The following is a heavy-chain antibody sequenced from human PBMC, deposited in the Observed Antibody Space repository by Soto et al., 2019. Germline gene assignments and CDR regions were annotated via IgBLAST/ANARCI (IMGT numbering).Heavy chain of an antibody. J-gene: IGHJ4*02. Sequence: QVQLVESGGGVVQPGRSLRLSCAASGFTFSNYGMHWVRQAPGKGLEGVAVISYHGSDKYYADSLKGRLTISRDNSENTLYLQMDSVRAEDTAVYYCAKDHLTTTVTTVGYWGQGTVVTVSS. D-gene: IGHD4-17*01. CDR3: AKDHLTTTVTTVGY. V-gene: IGHV3-30*18. CDR2: ISYHGSDK. CDR1: GFTFSNYG.